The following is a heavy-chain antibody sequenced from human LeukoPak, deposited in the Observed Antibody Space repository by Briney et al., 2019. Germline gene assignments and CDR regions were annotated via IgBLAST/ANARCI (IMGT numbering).Heavy chain of an antibody. Sequence: GGSLRLSCAASGFSFSSYAMSWVRQAPGKGLEWASSISSSSSYIYYADSVKGRFTISRDNAKNSLYLQMNSLRAEDTAVYYCARAYGDPGYYFDYWGQGTLVTVSS. CDR3: ARAYGDPGYYFDY. V-gene: IGHV3-21*01. CDR1: GFSFSSYA. D-gene: IGHD4-17*01. J-gene: IGHJ4*02. CDR2: ISSSSSYI.